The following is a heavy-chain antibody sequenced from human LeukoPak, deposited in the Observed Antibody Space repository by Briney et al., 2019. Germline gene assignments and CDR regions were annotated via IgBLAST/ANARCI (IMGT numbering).Heavy chain of an antibody. V-gene: IGHV3-21*01. CDR2: ISSSSSYI. J-gene: IGHJ4*02. CDR1: GFTFSSYS. D-gene: IGHD3-22*01. CDR3: ARGPNYYDSSGYYPGTDY. Sequence: PGGSLRLSCAASGFTFSSYSMNWVRQAPGKGLEWVSSISSSSSYIYYADSVKGRFTISRDNAKNSLYLQMNSLRAEDTAVYYCARGPNYYDSSGYYPGTDYWGQGTLVTVSS.